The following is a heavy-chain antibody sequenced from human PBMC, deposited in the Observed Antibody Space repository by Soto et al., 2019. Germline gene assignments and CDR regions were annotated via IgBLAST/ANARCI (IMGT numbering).Heavy chain of an antibody. Sequence: EVQLVQSGAEVKKPGESLKISCKGSGYSFTSYWIGWLRQMPGKGLEWMGIIYPADSVTRYSPSFQGQVTISVDKSISTASLQWSSLKASDTAMYYCGLGSYLDYFDHWGQGTLVTVSS. D-gene: IGHD1-26*01. CDR2: IYPADSVT. J-gene: IGHJ4*02. CDR3: GLGSYLDYFDH. CDR1: GYSFTSYW. V-gene: IGHV5-51*03.